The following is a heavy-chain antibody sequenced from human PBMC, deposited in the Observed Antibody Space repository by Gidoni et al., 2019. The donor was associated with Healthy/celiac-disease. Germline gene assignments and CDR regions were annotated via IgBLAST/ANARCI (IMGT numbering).Heavy chain of an antibody. CDR1: GFTFSSYA. V-gene: IGHV3-30-3*01. Sequence: QVQLVASGGGVVQPGRSLRLSCAASGFTFSSYAMHWVRQAPGKGLEWVAVISYDGSNKYYADSVKGRFTISRDNSKNTLYLQMNSLRAEDTAVYYCARLGSSNYFDYWGQGTLVTVSS. D-gene: IGHD7-27*01. CDR3: ARLGSSNYFDY. J-gene: IGHJ4*02. CDR2: ISYDGSNK.